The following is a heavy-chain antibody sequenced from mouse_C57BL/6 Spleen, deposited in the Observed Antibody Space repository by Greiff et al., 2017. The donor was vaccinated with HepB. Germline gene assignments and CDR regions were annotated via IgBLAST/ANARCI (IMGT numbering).Heavy chain of an antibody. CDR1: GYTFTSYG. V-gene: IGHV1-81*01. CDR3: ARDWLGTTAPFAY. CDR2: IYPRSGNT. J-gene: IGHJ3*01. D-gene: IGHD1-2*01. Sequence: QVQLKESGAELARPGASVKLSCKASGYTFTSYGISWVKQRTGQGLEWIGEIYPRSGNTYYNEKFKGKATLTADKSSSTAYMELRSLTSEDSAVYFCARDWLGTTAPFAYWGQGTLVTVSA.